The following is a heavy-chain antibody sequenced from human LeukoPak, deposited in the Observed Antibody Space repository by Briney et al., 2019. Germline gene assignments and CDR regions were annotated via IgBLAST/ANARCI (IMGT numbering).Heavy chain of an antibody. J-gene: IGHJ3*02. CDR3: ARRYSGSYYLTGAFDI. D-gene: IGHD1-26*01. V-gene: IGHV4-34*01. CDR1: GGSFSGYY. CDR2: INHSGST. Sequence: SETLSLTCAVYGGSFSGYYWSWIRQPPGKGLEWIGEINHSGSTNYNPSLKSRVTISVDTSKNQFSLKLSSVTAADTAVYYCARRYSGSYYLTGAFDIWGQGTMVTASS.